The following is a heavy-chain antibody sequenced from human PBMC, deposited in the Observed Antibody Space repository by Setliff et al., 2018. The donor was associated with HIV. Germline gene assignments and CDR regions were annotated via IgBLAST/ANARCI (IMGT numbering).Heavy chain of an antibody. J-gene: IGHJ5*02. CDR2: IYYSGNA. CDR1: GVSISNYY. CDR3: ARQKVGDCSGGSCYFNWFDP. D-gene: IGHD2-15*01. Sequence: SETLSLTCTVSGVSISNYYWSWIRQPPGQGLEWIGHIYYSGNAHYNPSLKSRVTMSVDTSKNQFSLKLSSVTAADTAVYYCARQKVGDCSGGSCYFNWFDPWGQGTLVTVSS. V-gene: IGHV4-59*08.